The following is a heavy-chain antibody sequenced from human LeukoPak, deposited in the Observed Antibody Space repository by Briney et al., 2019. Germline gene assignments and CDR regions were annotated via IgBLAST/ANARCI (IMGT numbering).Heavy chain of an antibody. D-gene: IGHD2-15*01. V-gene: IGHV3-30-3*01. Sequence: GGSLRLSCAASRFTFSSYAMHWVRQAPGKGLEWVAVISYDGSNKYYADSVKGRFTISRDNSKNTLYLQMNSLTAEDTAVYYCAKDPAGYCSGGRCFYFDYWGQGTLVTVSS. CDR3: AKDPAGYCSGGRCFYFDY. CDR2: ISYDGSNK. J-gene: IGHJ4*02. CDR1: RFTFSSYA.